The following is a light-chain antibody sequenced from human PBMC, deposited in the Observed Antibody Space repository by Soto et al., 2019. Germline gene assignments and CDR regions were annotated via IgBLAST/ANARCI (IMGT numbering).Light chain of an antibody. CDR3: QQYGTSPTT. Sequence: EIVLTQSPATLSLSPGERATLSCRASQSVSSYLAWYQQKPGQAPRLLIYGASNRATGIPERFSGSGSGTDFTLTISSLEPEDFAVYYCQQYGTSPTTFGQGTRLEIK. J-gene: IGKJ5*01. CDR1: QSVSSY. V-gene: IGKV3-20*01. CDR2: GAS.